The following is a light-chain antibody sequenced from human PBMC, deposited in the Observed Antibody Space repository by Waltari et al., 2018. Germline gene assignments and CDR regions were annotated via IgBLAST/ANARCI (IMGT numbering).Light chain of an antibody. J-gene: IGKJ1*01. CDR3: QQTYGFPQT. Sequence: DIQMTQSPSSLSASVGDRVTITCRASQRISTDLNWYQQQPGKAPKLLIYALSRWQSGVPSRFSGSGSGTEFTLTISSLQPEDFASYYCQQTYGFPQTFGQGTRVEV. CDR2: ALS. CDR1: QRISTD. V-gene: IGKV1-39*01.